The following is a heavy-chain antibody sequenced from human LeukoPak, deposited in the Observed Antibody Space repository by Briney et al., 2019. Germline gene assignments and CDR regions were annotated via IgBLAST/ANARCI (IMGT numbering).Heavy chain of an antibody. CDR2: ISSSSSYI. Sequence: PGGSLRLSCAASGFTFSSYSMNWVRQAPGKGLEWVSSISSSSSYIYYADSVKGRFTISRDNAKNSLYLQMNSLRAEDTAVYYCARDERAPHYYGNSGYWSPRTLVTVSS. CDR1: GFTFSSYS. D-gene: IGHD3-3*01. J-gene: IGHJ4*02. V-gene: IGHV3-21*01. CDR3: ARDERAPHYYGNSGY.